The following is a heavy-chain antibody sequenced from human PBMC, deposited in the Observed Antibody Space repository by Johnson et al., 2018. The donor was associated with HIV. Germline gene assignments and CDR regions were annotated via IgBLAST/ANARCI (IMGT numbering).Heavy chain of an antibody. V-gene: IGHV3-30*19. D-gene: IGHD3-10*01. CDR1: GFTFSSYG. CDR2: ISYDGRKQ. J-gene: IGHJ3*02. Sequence: QVQLVESGGGVVQPGGSLRLSCAASGFTFSSYGMHWVRQAPGKGLVWVACISYDGRKQHYAGSVKGRFTISRDNSKTTLYLQMNSLRAEDTAVYFCARNRITMVQMTSHDVFDIWGQGTMVTVSS. CDR3: ARNRITMVQMTSHDVFDI.